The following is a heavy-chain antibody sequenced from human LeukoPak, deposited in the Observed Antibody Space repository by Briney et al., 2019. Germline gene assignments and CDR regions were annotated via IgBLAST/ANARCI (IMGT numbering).Heavy chain of an antibody. D-gene: IGHD2-21*01. CDR3: VRDNYGGILDF. J-gene: IGHJ4*02. CDR1: GFTFSSYG. Sequence: PGGSLRLSCAASGFTFSSYGMHWVRQAPGKGLEWVAVVLYDGSNKYYADSVKGRFTLSRDNSKNTLSLQMNTLRADDTAVYYCVRDNYGGILDFWGQGTLVTVSS. CDR2: VLYDGSNK. V-gene: IGHV3-30*19.